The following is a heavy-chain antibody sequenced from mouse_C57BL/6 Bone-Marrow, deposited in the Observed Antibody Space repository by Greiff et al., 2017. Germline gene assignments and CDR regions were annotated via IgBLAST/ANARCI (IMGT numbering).Heavy chain of an antibody. J-gene: IGHJ2*01. CDR3: ARRRAFITTVVDYFDY. V-gene: IGHV1-81*01. CDR2: IYPRSGNT. D-gene: IGHD1-1*01. Sequence: VQLQQSGAELARPGASVKLSCKASGYTFTSYGISWVKQRTGQGLEWIGEIYPRSGNTYYNEKFKGKATLTADKSSSTAYMELRSLTSEDSAVYCCARRRAFITTVVDYFDYWGQGTTLTVSS. CDR1: GYTFTSYG.